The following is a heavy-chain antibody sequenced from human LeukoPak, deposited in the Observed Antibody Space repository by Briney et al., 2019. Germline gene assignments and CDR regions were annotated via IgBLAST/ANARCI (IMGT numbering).Heavy chain of an antibody. Sequence: ASVKVSCKAFGYTFTSNYMHWVRQAPGQGPEWMGVISPSGGSTTYAQKFQGRVTLTRDMSTSTAYMELRSLRSDDTAVYYCATETDYRGFDPWGQGTLVTVSS. CDR1: GYTFTSNY. D-gene: IGHD4-11*01. J-gene: IGHJ5*02. CDR2: ISPSGGST. V-gene: IGHV1-46*01. CDR3: ATETDYRGFDP.